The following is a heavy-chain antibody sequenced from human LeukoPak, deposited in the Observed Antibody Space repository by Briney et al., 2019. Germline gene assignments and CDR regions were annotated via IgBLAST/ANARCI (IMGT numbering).Heavy chain of an antibody. J-gene: IGHJ5*02. CDR1: GYSFTSYW. V-gene: IGHV5-51*01. Sequence: GESLKISCKGSGYSFTSYWIGWVRQMPGKGLEWMGIIYPGDSDTRYSPSFQGQVTISADKSISTAYLQWSSLKASDTAMYYCARQLGFCSSTSCYQGSNWFDPWGQGTLVTVSS. CDR3: ARQLGFCSSTSCYQGSNWFDP. D-gene: IGHD2-2*01. CDR2: IYPGDSDT.